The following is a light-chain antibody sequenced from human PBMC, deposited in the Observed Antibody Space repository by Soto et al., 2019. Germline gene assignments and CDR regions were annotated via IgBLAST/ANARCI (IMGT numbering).Light chain of an antibody. CDR3: CSYAGSPTSNWV. J-gene: IGLJ3*02. CDR1: SSDVGGYNY. Sequence: QSALTQPRSVSGSPGQSVTISCTGTSSDVGGYNYVSWYQQHPGKAPKLMIYEGSKRPSGVSNRFSGSKSGNTASLTISGLQAEDEADYYCCSYAGSPTSNWVFGGGTKLTVL. V-gene: IGLV2-11*01. CDR2: EGS.